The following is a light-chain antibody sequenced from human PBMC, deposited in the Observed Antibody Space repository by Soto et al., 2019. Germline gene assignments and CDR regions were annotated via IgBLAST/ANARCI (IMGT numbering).Light chain of an antibody. CDR1: QDISNY. CDR3: QQRSNWLT. J-gene: IGKJ4*01. CDR2: DAS. V-gene: IGKV1-33*01. Sequence: DIQMTQSPSSLSASVGDRVTITCQASQDISNYLNWYQQKPGKAPKLLIYDASNLETGVPSRFSGSGSGTDFTFTISSLQPEDIATYYCQQRSNWLTFGGGTKVDIK.